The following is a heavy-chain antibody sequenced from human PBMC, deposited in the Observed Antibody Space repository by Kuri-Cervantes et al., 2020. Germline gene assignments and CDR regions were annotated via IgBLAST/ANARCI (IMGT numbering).Heavy chain of an antibody. CDR3: ARFGYSGYDLDY. D-gene: IGHD5-12*01. V-gene: IGHV3-21*01. CDR1: GFTFSSYS. J-gene: IGHJ4*02. Sequence: GGSLRLSCAVSGFTFSSYSMNWVRQAPGKGLEWVSSISSSSSYIYYADSVKGRFTTSRDNAKNSLYLQMNSLRAEDTAVYYCARFGYSGYDLDYWGQGTLVTVSS. CDR2: ISSSSSYI.